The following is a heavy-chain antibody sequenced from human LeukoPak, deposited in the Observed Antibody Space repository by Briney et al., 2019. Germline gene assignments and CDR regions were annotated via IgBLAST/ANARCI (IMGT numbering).Heavy chain of an antibody. V-gene: IGHV4-30-2*01. CDR3: ARYSHCSSTSCYEADYYYGMDV. J-gene: IGHJ6*02. D-gene: IGHD2-2*01. CDR1: GGSISSGGYS. Sequence: SETLSLTCAVSGGSISSGGYSWSWIRQPPGKGLEWIGYIYHSGSTYYNPSLKSRVTISVDRSKNQFSLKLSSVTAADTAVYYCARYSHCSSTSCYEADYYYGMDVWGQGTTVTVSS. CDR2: IYHSGST.